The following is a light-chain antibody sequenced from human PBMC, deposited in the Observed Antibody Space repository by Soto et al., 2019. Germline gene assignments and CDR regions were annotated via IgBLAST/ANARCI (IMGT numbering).Light chain of an antibody. CDR2: GAS. Sequence: DIQMTQSPSSLSASVGDRVTIACRASQSINSHLNWYQHKPGEAPKLLIFGASNLQSGVPSRFRGSGSGTDFTLNISSLQPEDFATYYCQESYNALMYTFGQGTKVGIK. V-gene: IGKV1-39*01. J-gene: IGKJ2*01. CDR1: QSINSH. CDR3: QESYNALMYT.